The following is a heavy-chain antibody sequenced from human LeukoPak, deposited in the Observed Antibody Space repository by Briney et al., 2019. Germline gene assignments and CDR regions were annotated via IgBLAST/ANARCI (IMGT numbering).Heavy chain of an antibody. CDR2: IYYSGST. J-gene: IGHJ4*02. CDR1: GGSISSSSYY. D-gene: IGHD4-17*01. CDR3: ANYGDLYFDY. Sequence: SETLSLTCTVSGGSISSSSYYWDWIRQPPGKGLEWIGSIYYSGSTYYNPSLESRVTISVDTSKNQFSLKLSSVTAADTAVYYCANYGDLYFDYWGQGTLVTVSS. V-gene: IGHV4-39*01.